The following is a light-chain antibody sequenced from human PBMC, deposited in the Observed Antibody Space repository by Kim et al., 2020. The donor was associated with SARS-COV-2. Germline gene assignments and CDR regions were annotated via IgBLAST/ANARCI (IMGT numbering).Light chain of an antibody. Sequence: SPGERATLSCRASQTFCSDCVAWYQHKPGQAPRLLIYSASTRATGIPDRFSGSGSGTDFTLTINRLEPEDCAVYYCQKYAMIPPYTFGQGTKLEI. V-gene: IGKV3-20*01. J-gene: IGKJ2*01. CDR1: QTFCSDC. CDR2: SAS. CDR3: QKYAMIPPYT.